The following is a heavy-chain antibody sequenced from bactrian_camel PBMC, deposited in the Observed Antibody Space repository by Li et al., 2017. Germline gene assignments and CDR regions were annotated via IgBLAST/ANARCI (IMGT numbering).Heavy chain of an antibody. CDR2: IDTSGHRT. J-gene: IGHJ4*01. CDR1: GYYEGLHC. CDR3: AAGTSTGFPFRESAYPY. V-gene: IGHV3S63*01. Sequence: HVQLVESGGGSVQAGGSLRLSCVASGYYEGLHCMAWFRQGLGNKREGVAMIDTSGHRTYYADSVNGRFTVSQDNAKNTVHLQMNSLKPEDTAVYYCAAGTSTGFPFRESAYPYWGQGTQVTVS. D-gene: IGHD5*01.